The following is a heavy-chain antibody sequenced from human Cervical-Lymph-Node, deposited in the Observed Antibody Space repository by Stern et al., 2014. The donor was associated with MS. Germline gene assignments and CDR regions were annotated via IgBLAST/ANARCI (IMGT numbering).Heavy chain of an antibody. V-gene: IGHV1-2*02. Sequence: VQLVQSGAEARAPGASMKVSCKASGYIFTDYYLHWVRQAPGHGLEWLGWINPNSGGTNYAQNFQGRVTMTRDTSISTAYMELRWLGSADTAVYYCARGSGTAYDLRGDYWGQGTLVTVSS. CDR1: GYIFTDYY. CDR3: ARGSGTAYDLRGDY. CDR2: INPNSGGT. J-gene: IGHJ4*01. D-gene: IGHD3-3*01.